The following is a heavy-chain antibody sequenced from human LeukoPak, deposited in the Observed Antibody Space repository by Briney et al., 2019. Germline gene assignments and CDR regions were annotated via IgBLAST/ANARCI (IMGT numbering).Heavy chain of an antibody. CDR1: GFTFSSCA. D-gene: IGHD2-15*01. Sequence: GGSLRLSCAASGFTFSSCAMHWVRQAPGKGLEWVAVIWYDGSNKYYADSVKGRFTISRDNSKNTLYLQMNSLRAGDTAVYYCARDDYCSGGSCYFGYYYYYGMDVWGQGTTVTVSS. CDR2: IWYDGSNK. J-gene: IGHJ6*02. CDR3: ARDDYCSGGSCYFGYYYYYGMDV. V-gene: IGHV3-33*08.